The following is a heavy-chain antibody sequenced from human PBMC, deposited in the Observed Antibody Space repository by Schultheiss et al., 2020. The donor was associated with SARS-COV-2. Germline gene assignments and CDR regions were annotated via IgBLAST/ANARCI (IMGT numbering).Heavy chain of an antibody. CDR1: GGSLSPYY. CDR3: AAKPDIVVVPAATGYYMDV. Sequence: SETLSLTCSVAGGSLSPYYWSWIRHSPGKGLEWIGHIYHSGSTNYNPSLKSRVIMSVDTSKNQFSLKLSSVTAADTAVYYCAAKPDIVVVPAATGYYMDVWGKGTTVTVSS. J-gene: IGHJ6*03. CDR2: IYHSGST. D-gene: IGHD2-2*01. V-gene: IGHV4-4*09.